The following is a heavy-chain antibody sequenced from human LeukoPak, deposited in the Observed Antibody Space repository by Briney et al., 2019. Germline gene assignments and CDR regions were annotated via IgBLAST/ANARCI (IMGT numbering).Heavy chain of an antibody. CDR1: GFTFSSYA. D-gene: IGHD3-10*01. CDR2: ISYDGSNK. CDR3: AREQGSGSYEVDY. Sequence: PGGSLRLSCAASGFTFSSYAMHWVLQAPGKGLEWVAVISYDGSNKYYADSVKGRFTISRDNSKNTLYLQMNSLRAEDTAVYYCAREQGSGSYEVDYWGQGTLVTVSS. V-gene: IGHV3-30-3*01. J-gene: IGHJ4*02.